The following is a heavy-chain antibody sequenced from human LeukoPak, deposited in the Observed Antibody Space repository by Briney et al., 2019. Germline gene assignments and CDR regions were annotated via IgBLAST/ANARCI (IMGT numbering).Heavy chain of an antibody. Sequence: GGSVRLSCAASGFTFSSYWMSWVRQAPGKGLEWVANIKQDGSEKYYVDSVKGRFTISRDNAKNSLYLQMNSLRAEDTAVYYCARVMYSSGWSFDYWGQGTLVTVSS. CDR1: GFTFSSYW. V-gene: IGHV3-7*01. CDR3: ARVMYSSGWSFDY. CDR2: IKQDGSEK. D-gene: IGHD6-19*01. J-gene: IGHJ4*02.